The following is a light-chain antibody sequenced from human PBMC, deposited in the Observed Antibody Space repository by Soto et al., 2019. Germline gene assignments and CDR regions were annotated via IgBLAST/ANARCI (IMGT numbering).Light chain of an antibody. J-gene: IGLJ2*01. Sequence: QSVLTQPPSVSAAPGQRVTISCSGSSSNIGSDFVSWYQQLPGTATQLLIYENNKRPSGIPDRFSGSKSATSATLGITGLQTGDEADYYCAACVTSLSGGVFGGGTKLPVL. CDR1: SSNIGSDF. CDR2: ENN. CDR3: AACVTSLSGGV. V-gene: IGLV1-51*02.